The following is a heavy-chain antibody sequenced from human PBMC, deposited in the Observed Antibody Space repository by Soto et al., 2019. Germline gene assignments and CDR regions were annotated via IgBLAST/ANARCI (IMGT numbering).Heavy chain of an antibody. CDR3: AMDLSPAGEFFYDAFDV. V-gene: IGHV3-7*04. Sequence: EVQLVESGGGLVQPGESLRLSCAASGFTFSAFWMTWLRQAPGKGLEWVANIKRDGTVTHYGDSVEGRCKLSRDNAQNSLFLQLNSLRPEDTAMYYCAMDLSPAGEFFYDAFDVWGQWTFVSVSS. J-gene: IGHJ3*01. D-gene: IGHD2-21*01. CDR2: IKRDGTVT. CDR1: GFTFSAFW.